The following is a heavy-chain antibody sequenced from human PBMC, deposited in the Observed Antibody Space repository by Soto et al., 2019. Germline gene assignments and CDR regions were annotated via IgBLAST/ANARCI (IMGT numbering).Heavy chain of an antibody. CDR2: IYYSGNT. J-gene: IGHJ4*02. CDR3: ASSHAGAHITAAVH. Sequence: PSETLSLTCTVSGVSISSYYWSWIRQPPGKGLEWIGFIYYSGNTNYNPSLKSRVTISVDTSKNQFSLKLSSVTAADTAVYYCASSHAGAHITAAVHWGQGTLVTVSS. D-gene: IGHD6-13*01. CDR1: GVSISSYY. V-gene: IGHV4-59*08.